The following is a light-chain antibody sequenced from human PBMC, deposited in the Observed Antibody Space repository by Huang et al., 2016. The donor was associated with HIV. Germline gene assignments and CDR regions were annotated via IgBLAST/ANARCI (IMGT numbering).Light chain of an antibody. V-gene: IGKV1-39*01. CDR2: GSS. CDR3: QQSYRTPRT. J-gene: IGKJ2*01. CDR1: QAIDKD. Sequence: DIQMTQFPTSLSASVEDRVTITCRAGQAIDKDLNWYQQKSGRAPRLLIYGSSKLQSGVPSRFSGRASGTHFSLTINSLQPDDSAIYYCQQSYRTPRTFGQGTNLEI.